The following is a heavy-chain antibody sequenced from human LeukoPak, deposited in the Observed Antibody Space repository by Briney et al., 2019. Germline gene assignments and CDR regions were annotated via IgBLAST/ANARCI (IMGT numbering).Heavy chain of an antibody. J-gene: IGHJ4*02. Sequence: SVKVSCKASGGTFSSYAISWVRQAPGQGLEWMGGIIPIFGTANYAQKFQGRVTITADESTSTAYMELSSLRSEDTAVYYCAKGPSGWNGGAHDYWGQGTLVTVSS. D-gene: IGHD6-19*01. V-gene: IGHV1-69*13. CDR1: GGTFSSYA. CDR2: IIPIFGTA. CDR3: AKGPSGWNGGAHDY.